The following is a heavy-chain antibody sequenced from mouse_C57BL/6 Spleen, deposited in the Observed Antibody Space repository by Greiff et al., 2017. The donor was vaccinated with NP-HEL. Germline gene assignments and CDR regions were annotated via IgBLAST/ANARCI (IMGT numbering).Heavy chain of an antibody. CDR3: ARGDYYYDSDYAMDY. D-gene: IGHD1-1*01. Sequence: EVQLQQSGPELVKPGASVKIPCKASGYTFTDYNMDWVKQSHGKSLEWIGDINPNNGGTIYNQKFKGKATLTVDKSSSTAYMELRSLTSEDTAVYYCARGDYYYDSDYAMDYWGQGTSVTVSS. CDR1: GYTFTDYN. V-gene: IGHV1-18*01. CDR2: INPNNGGT. J-gene: IGHJ4*01.